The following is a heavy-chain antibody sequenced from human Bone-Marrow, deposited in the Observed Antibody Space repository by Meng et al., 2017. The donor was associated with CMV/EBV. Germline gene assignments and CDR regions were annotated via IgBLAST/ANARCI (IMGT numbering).Heavy chain of an antibody. D-gene: IGHD3-10*01. CDR2: IIPIFGTA. J-gene: IGHJ5*02. CDR1: SYG. Sequence: SYGISGVRQSPGRGLEWMGGIIPIFGTANYEQKFQGRVTITADASTSTAYMELSSLRSEDTAVYYCARASSPGGFGELPHRAGGFDPWGQGTLVTVSS. V-gene: IGHV1-69*01. CDR3: ARASSPGGFGELPHRAGGFDP.